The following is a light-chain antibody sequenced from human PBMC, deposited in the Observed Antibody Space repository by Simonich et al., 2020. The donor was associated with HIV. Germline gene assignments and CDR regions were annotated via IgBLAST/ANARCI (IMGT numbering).Light chain of an antibody. Sequence: DIVMTQSPDSLAGSLGERATINCKSSQSVLYSSNNKNCLTWYQQKPGQPPKFLIYWASTRESGVPDRFSGSGSGTDFTLTISSLQAEDVAVYYCQQYYTTPYTFGQGTTLEIK. J-gene: IGKJ2*01. CDR1: QSVLYSSNNKNC. V-gene: IGKV4-1*01. CDR3: QQYYTTPYT. CDR2: WAS.